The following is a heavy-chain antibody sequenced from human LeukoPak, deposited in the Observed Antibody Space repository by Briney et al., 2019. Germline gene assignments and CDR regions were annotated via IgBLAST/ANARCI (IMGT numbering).Heavy chain of an antibody. V-gene: IGHV3-7*02. D-gene: IGHD3-10*01. Sequence: PGGSLRLSCAASGFTFSRYWMSWVRQAPGKGLEWVANIKEDGTVKYYVESMKDRFAISRDNAKNSLYLQMNSLRAEVTAVYYCATSITMFDYWGQGTLVTVSS. CDR2: IKEDGTVK. CDR3: ATSITMFDY. J-gene: IGHJ4*02. CDR1: GFTFSRYW.